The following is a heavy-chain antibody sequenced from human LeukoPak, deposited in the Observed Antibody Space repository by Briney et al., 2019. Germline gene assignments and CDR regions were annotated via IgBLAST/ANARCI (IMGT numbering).Heavy chain of an antibody. V-gene: IGHV4-31*03. D-gene: IGHD3-22*01. CDR2: IYYSGST. CDR3: ARNYYDSSGYYNDY. J-gene: IGHJ4*02. CDR1: GGSISSGGFY. Sequence: SETLSLTCTVSGGSISSGGFYWSWIRQHPGKGLEWIGYIYYSGSTYYNPSLESRVTISVDTSKNQFSLKLSSVTAADTAVYYCARNYYDSSGYYNDYWGQGTLVTVSS.